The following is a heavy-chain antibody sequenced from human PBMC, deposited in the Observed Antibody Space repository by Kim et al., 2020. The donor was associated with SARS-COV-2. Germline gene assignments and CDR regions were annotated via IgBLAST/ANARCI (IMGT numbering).Heavy chain of an antibody. CDR3: ARDQGTSDSQYSDWYVGPRWFDP. D-gene: IGHD6-19*01. J-gene: IGHJ5*02. CDR1: AESVSNGADF. V-gene: IGHV4-39*07. CDR2: VHESGTT. Sequence: PSETLSLTCSVSAESVSNGADFWAWIRLSPGTGLQWIGSVHESGTTYFNPSLRSRVKFSVDTSKKEVSLRLTSVTAADTAVYYCARDQGTSDSQYSDWYVGPRWFDPWGHGLLVTVSS.